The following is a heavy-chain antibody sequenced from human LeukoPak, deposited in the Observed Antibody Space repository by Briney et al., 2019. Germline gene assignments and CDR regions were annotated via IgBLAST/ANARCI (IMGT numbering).Heavy chain of an antibody. J-gene: IGHJ4*02. CDR3: ATRLRFLESYYFDY. D-gene: IGHD3-3*01. CDR1: GGTFSSYA. Sequence: SVKVSCKASGGTFSSYAISWVRQAPGQGLEWMGRIIPIFGTANYAHKFQARVTITTEESTSTAYMELSSLRSEDTAVYYCATRLRFLESYYFDYWGQGTLVTVSS. CDR2: IIPIFGTA. V-gene: IGHV1-69*05.